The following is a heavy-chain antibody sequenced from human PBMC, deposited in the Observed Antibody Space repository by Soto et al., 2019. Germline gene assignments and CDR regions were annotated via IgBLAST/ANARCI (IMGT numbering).Heavy chain of an antibody. Sequence: EVQLLESGGGLVQPGGSLRLSCSSSGFIFGSYAMAWVRQPPGKGLEWVSGASRSGAYTFYAPSVRGRFSISRDNSRDTVWLQMDSLRVEDTALYFCVKYTVTEDLGEHWGQGTLVTVSS. CDR1: GFIFGSYA. CDR2: ASRSGAYT. V-gene: IGHV3-23*01. D-gene: IGHD4-17*01. J-gene: IGHJ4*02. CDR3: VKYTVTEDLGEH.